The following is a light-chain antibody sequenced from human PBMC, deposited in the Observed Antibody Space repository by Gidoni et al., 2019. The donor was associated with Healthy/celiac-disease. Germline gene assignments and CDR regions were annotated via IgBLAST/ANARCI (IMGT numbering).Light chain of an antibody. J-gene: IGKJ1*01. CDR1: QSISSY. CDR3: QQRYSTPWT. Sequence: DSQLTHSPSSLPASVGDRVTLTCRASQSISSYLTWYQQKPGKAPNLLIYDASSLQSGVPSRFSGSGSGTDFTLTISSLEPEDFATYYCQQRYSTPWTFGQGTKVEIK. CDR2: DAS. V-gene: IGKV1-39*01.